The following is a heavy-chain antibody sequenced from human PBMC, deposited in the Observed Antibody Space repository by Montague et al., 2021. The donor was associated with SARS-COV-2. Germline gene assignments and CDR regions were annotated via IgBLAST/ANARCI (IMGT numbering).Heavy chain of an antibody. J-gene: IGHJ3*02. CDR3: AHRPGIPVAGGAFDI. D-gene: IGHD6-19*01. Sequence: PALVKPTQTLTLTCTFSGFSLSTSGVGVGWIRQPPGKALEWLALIYWNDDKRYSPSLKSRLAITKDTSKNQVVLTMTNMDPVDTATYYCAHRPGIPVAGGAFDIWGQGTMVTVSS. CDR1: GFSLSTSGVG. CDR2: IYWNDDK. V-gene: IGHV2-5*01.